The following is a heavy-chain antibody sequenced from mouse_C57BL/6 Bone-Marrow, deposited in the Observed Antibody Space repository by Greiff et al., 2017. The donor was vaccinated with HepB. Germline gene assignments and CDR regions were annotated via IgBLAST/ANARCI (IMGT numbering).Heavy chain of an antibody. V-gene: IGHV5-4*03. CDR2: ISDGGSYT. D-gene: IGHD2-10*01. CDR3: ARTYFGFAY. CDR1: GFTFSSYA. Sequence: EVKLEESGGGLVKPGGSLKLSCAASGFTFSSYALSWVRQTPEKRLEWVATISDGGSYTYYPDNVKGRFTISRDNAKNNLYLQMSHLKSEDTAMYYCARTYFGFAYWGQGTLVTVSA. J-gene: IGHJ3*01.